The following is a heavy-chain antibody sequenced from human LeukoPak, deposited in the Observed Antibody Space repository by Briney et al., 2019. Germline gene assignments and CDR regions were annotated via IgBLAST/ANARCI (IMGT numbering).Heavy chain of an antibody. Sequence: ASVKVSCKASGYTFTSYDINWVRQATGQGLEWMGWMNPNSGNTGYAQKFQGRVTMTRNTSISTAYMELSSLRSEDTAVYYCARDAYYDFWSGYYTFQYYYYGMDVWGQGTTVTVSS. CDR1: GYTFTSYD. J-gene: IGHJ6*02. CDR2: MNPNSGNT. CDR3: ARDAYYDFWSGYYTFQYYYYGMDV. V-gene: IGHV1-8*01. D-gene: IGHD3-3*01.